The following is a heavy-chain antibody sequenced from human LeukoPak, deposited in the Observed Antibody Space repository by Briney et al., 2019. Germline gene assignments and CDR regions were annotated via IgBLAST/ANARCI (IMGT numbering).Heavy chain of an antibody. CDR1: GYTFTGYY. J-gene: IGHJ5*02. D-gene: IGHD6-13*01. CDR2: INPNSGGT. Sequence: GASVKVSCKASGYTFTGYYMHWVRQAPGQGLEWMGRINPNSGGTNYAQKFQGRVTMTRDTSISTAYMELSRLSSDETAVYYCARDRQRIAAAGTKSIWFDPWGQGTRVTVSS. V-gene: IGHV1-2*06. CDR3: ARDRQRIAAAGTKSIWFDP.